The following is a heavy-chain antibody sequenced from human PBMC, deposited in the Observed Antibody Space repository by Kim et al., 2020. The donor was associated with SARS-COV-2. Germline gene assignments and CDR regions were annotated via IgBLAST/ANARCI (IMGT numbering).Heavy chain of an antibody. J-gene: IGHJ3*02. Sequence: GGSLRLSCAASGITVSSNYMSWVRQAPGKGLEWVSIIYTGGSTFYTDSVKGRFTISRDNSKNSLYLQMNSLRADDTAVYYCAGEVTPGAFDIWGQGTMVTVSS. D-gene: IGHD2-21*02. V-gene: IGHV3-53*05. CDR1: GITVSSNY. CDR3: AGEVTPGAFDI. CDR2: IYTGGST.